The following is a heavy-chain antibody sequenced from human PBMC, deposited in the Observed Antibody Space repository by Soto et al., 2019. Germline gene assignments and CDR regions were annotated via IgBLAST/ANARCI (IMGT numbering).Heavy chain of an antibody. J-gene: IGHJ4*02. CDR3: TRGGTRTTYWGLFDS. D-gene: IGHD7-27*01. CDR1: GFTFSDNW. V-gene: IGHV3-74*01. Sequence: EVKVVESGGGLVQPGGSLRLSCAASGFTFSDNWMPWVRQPPGKGPVWVSRISGDASSTSYADSVKGRFTISRDSAKNTVYLQMDRLRVEDTAVYYCTRGGTRTTYWGLFDSWGQGTLVTVSS. CDR2: ISGDASST.